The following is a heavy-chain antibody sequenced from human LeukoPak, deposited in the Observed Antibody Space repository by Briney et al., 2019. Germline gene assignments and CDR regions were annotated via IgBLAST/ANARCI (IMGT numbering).Heavy chain of an antibody. J-gene: IGHJ4*02. CDR1: GGSFSSYY. CDR2: IYTSGST. Sequence: SETLSLTCAVYGGSFSSYYWSWIRQPPGKGLEWIGYIYTSGSTNYNPSLKSRVTISVDTSKNQFSLKLSSVTAADTAVYYCARQDGSSYYFDYWGQGTLVTVSS. V-gene: IGHV4-4*09. D-gene: IGHD1-26*01. CDR3: ARQDGSSYYFDY.